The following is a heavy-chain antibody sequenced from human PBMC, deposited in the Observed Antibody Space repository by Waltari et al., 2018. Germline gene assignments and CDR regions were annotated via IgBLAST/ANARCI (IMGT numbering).Heavy chain of an antibody. CDR1: GGSFSGYY. D-gene: IGHD3-22*01. V-gene: IGHV4-34*01. Sequence: QVQLQQWGAGLLKPSETLSLTCAVYGGSFSGYYWSWIRQPPGKGLEWIGEINHSGSTNDNPSLKSRVTISVDASKNQFSLKRSSGTAADTAVYYCARARYYYDSSGYYYNAFDIWGQGTMVTVSS. CDR2: INHSGST. CDR3: ARARYYYDSSGYYYNAFDI. J-gene: IGHJ3*02.